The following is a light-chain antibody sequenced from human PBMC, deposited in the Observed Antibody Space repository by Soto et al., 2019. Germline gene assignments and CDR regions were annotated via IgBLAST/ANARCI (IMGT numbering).Light chain of an antibody. Sequence: EIVMTQSPATLSVSPGERATLSCRASQSVGTNLAWYQQKPGQAPRLLIYGASTRATGIPDRFSGSGSGPEFTLSVSRRQAEEFAVYHCQQYKTWSSITFGQGTRLEIK. CDR3: QQYKTWSSIT. J-gene: IGKJ5*01. CDR1: QSVGTN. V-gene: IGKV3-15*01. CDR2: GAS.